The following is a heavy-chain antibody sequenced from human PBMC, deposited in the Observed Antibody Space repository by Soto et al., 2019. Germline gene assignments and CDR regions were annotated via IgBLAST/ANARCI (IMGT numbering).Heavy chain of an antibody. Sequence: QVQLVQSGAEVKKPGASVKVSCKASGYTFTGYYMHWVRQAPGQGLEWMGCINPNSGGTNYAQKFQGRVTRTRDTSISTAYMELSRLRSDDTAVYYCASPCSSTSCYGSYYYYGMDVWGQGTTVTVSS. J-gene: IGHJ6*02. D-gene: IGHD2-2*01. CDR1: GYTFTGYY. V-gene: IGHV1-2*02. CDR2: INPNSGGT. CDR3: ASPCSSTSCYGSYYYYGMDV.